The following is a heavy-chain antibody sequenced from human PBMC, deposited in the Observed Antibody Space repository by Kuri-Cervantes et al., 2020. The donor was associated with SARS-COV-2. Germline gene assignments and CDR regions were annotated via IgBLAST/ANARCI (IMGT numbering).Heavy chain of an antibody. V-gene: IGHV1-46*01. CDR2: INPSGGST. CDR3: ARGGRGYCSGGSCYPDY. J-gene: IGHJ4*02. Sequence: ASVKVSCKSSGYTFTSYYMHWVRQAPGQGLEWMGIINPSGGSTSYAQKFQGRVTMTRDTSTSTVYMELSSLRSEDTAVYYCARGGRGYCSGGSCYPDYWGQGTLVTVSS. CDR1: GYTFTSYY. D-gene: IGHD2-15*01.